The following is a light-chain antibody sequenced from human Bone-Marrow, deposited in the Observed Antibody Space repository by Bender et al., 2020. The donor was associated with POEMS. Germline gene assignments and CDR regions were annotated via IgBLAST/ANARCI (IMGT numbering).Light chain of an antibody. V-gene: IGLV3-21*02. CDR3: QVWDVSSDHCI. CDR2: DDG. CDR1: NIGSQS. Sequence: SYVLTQPPSVSVAPGQTASITCEGNNIGSQSVHWYQQKPGQAPVLAVYDDGDRPSGIPDRFSGSSSGKTATLTITRVEAGDEADYYCQVWDVSSDHCIFGPGTKVTVL. J-gene: IGLJ1*01.